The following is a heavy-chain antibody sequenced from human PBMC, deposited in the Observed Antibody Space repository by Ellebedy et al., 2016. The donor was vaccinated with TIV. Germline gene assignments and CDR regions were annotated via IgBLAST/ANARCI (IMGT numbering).Heavy chain of an antibody. Sequence: GGSLRLXCVASGFTFSSYDMHWVRQVTGKALEWVSVLDIAGDTYYPDSVKGRFTISRENAKNSLYLQMNSLSAGDTAVYYCTRGRPEGDGFFDYWGQGTLVTVSS. D-gene: IGHD2-21*02. V-gene: IGHV3-13*01. CDR1: GFTFSSYD. CDR3: TRGRPEGDGFFDY. CDR2: LDIAGDT. J-gene: IGHJ4*02.